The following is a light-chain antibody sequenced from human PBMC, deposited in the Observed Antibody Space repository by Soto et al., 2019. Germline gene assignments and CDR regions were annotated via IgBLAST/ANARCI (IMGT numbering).Light chain of an antibody. Sequence: QSVLTQPPSVSGAPGQRVTISCTGSSSNIGAGYDVHWYQQLPGTAPKLLIYGNSNRPSGVPDRVSGSKSGTSASLAITGRQAEDEADYYCQSYDSRLSGYVFGTGTKLTVL. CDR1: SSNIGAGYD. CDR2: GNS. J-gene: IGLJ1*01. V-gene: IGLV1-40*01. CDR3: QSYDSRLSGYV.